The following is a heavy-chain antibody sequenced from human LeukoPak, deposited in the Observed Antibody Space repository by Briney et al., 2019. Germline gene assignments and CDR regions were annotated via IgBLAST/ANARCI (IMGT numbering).Heavy chain of an antibody. D-gene: IGHD3-9*01. J-gene: IGHJ6*02. V-gene: IGHV4-34*01. CDR2: INHSGST. CDR3: ARGENGRLRYFDWLYYYYGMDV. CDR1: GGSFSGYY. Sequence: SETLSLTCAVYGGSFSGYYWSWIRQPPGKGLEWIGEINHSGSTNYNPSLKSRVTISVDTSKNQFSLKLSSVTAADTAVYYCARGENGRLRYFDWLYYYYGMDVWGQGTTVTVSS.